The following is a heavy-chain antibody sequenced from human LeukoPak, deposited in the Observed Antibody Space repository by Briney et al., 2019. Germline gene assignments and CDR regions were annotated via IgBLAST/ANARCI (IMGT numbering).Heavy chain of an antibody. J-gene: IGHJ4*02. CDR1: GFTFSSYA. V-gene: IGHV3-21*01. D-gene: IGHD6-19*01. CDR2: ISVTITKT. CDR3: ARTSSGWYFFDY. Sequence: PGGSLRLSCTASGFTFSSYAMSWVRQAPGKGLEWVSAISVTITKTYYADSVKGRFTISRDNAKNSLYLQMNSLRAEDTAVYYCARTSSGWYFFDYWGQGTLVTVSS.